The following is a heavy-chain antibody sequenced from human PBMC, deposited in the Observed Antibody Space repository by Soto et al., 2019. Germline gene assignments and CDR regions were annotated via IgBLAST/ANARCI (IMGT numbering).Heavy chain of an antibody. CDR3: ARGGTGRFLPRQLFPYES. D-gene: IGHD3-22*01. Sequence: QVQLQEWGAGLLKPSETLSLTCAVYNGSFSGYYWSWIRQTPGKGLEWLGEINHNGMTNYQSSLKSRLTISVDTTKNQFSLKLSSVTAADTAVYYCARGGTGRFLPRQLFPYESWGQGTRVTVSS. CDR2: INHNGMT. V-gene: IGHV4-34*01. J-gene: IGHJ5*02. CDR1: NGSFSGYY.